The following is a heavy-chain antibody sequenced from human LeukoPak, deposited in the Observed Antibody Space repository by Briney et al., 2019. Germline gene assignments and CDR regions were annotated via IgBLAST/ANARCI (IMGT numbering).Heavy chain of an antibody. Sequence: GGSLRLSCAASGFTFDDYAMHWVRQAPGKGLEWVSSISSSSSYIYYADSVKGRFTISRDNAKNSLYLQMNSLRAEDTAVYYCARVRYGAHGAYWGQGTLVTVSS. CDR1: GFTFDDYA. CDR3: ARVRYGAHGAY. V-gene: IGHV3-21*01. J-gene: IGHJ4*02. D-gene: IGHD4-17*01. CDR2: ISSSSSYI.